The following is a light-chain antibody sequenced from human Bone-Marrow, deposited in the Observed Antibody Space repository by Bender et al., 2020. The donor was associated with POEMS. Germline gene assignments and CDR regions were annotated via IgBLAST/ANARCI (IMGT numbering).Light chain of an antibody. CDR1: NHDVGNFNF. CDR3: CSYAGSSYV. CDR2: DVN. J-gene: IGLJ1*01. Sequence: QSALTQPASVSGSLGQSITIPCTGTNHDVGNFNFVSWYQQHPYKVPKLIIFDVNKRPSGVPDRFSASKSGNTASLTISGLQAEDEADYYCCSYAGSSYVFGIGTTVTVL. V-gene: IGLV2-11*01.